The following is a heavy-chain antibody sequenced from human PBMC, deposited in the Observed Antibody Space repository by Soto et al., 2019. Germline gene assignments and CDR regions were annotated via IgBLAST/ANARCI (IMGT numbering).Heavy chain of an antibody. CDR2: MYHSGSS. V-gene: IGHV4-59*02. J-gene: IGHJ4*02. D-gene: IGHD3-3*01. CDR1: GGSVSNYY. CDR3: ARVDFWSGYYLDY. Sequence: SETLSLTCTVSGGSVSNYYWSWIRQPPGKGLEWIGYMYHSGSSNYNPSLKRRVTISVDTSKNQFSLEVTSVIAADTAVYYCARVDFWSGYYLDYWGQGTLVTVSS.